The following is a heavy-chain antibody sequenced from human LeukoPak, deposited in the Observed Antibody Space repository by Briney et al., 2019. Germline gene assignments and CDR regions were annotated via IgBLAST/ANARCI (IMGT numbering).Heavy chain of an antibody. CDR3: ATSRFYYYPYY. V-gene: IGHV3-23*01. Sequence: GGSLRLSCAASGFTFSSYSMSWVRQAPGKGLEWVSAISGSGGSTFYADSVKGRFTIFRDNPKNTLFLQMNSLRAEDTAVYYCATSRFYYYPYYWGQGTLVTVSS. CDR2: ISGSGGST. CDR1: GFTFSSYS. J-gene: IGHJ4*02. D-gene: IGHD3-10*01.